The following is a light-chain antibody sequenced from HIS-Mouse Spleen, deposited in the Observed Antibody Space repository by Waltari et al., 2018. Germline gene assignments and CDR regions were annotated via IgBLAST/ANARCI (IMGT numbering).Light chain of an antibody. J-gene: IGLJ1*01. CDR1: STDIGGYNY. Sequence: QSALTQPPSASGSPGQSVTISCTGTSTDIGGYNYVSCYQQHPGKAPKLMIYDVSNRPSGVSNRFSGSKSGNTASLTISGLQAEDEADYYCSSYTSSSTPYVFGTGTKVTVL. CDR3: SSYTSSSTPYV. V-gene: IGLV2-14*01. CDR2: DVS.